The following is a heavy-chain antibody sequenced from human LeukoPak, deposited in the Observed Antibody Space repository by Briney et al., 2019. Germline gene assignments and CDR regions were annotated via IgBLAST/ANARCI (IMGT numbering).Heavy chain of an antibody. D-gene: IGHD5-12*01. V-gene: IGHV4-39*07. J-gene: IGHJ4*02. CDR1: GGSNSSSSFY. CDR2: IYYIGTT. Sequence: PSETLTLTCTVSGGSNSSSSFYWGWIRQPPGKGLEWIGIIYYIGTTYYNPSLESRVTISVDTSKNQFSLKLSSVTAADTAVYYCVRYASGSPGAFDYWGQGVLVTVSS. CDR3: VRYASGSPGAFDY.